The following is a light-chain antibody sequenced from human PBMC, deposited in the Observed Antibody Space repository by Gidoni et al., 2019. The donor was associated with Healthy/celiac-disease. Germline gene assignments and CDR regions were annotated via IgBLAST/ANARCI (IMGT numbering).Light chain of an antibody. CDR1: QSASSSY. Sequence: ESVLTQSPATLSLSPGERATFPCGASQSASSSYLAWYQQKPGLAPRLLIYDASSRATGIPDRFSGSGSGTDFTLTISRLEPEDFAVYYCQQYGSSPLTFGGGTKVEIK. CDR2: DAS. J-gene: IGKJ4*01. V-gene: IGKV3D-20*01. CDR3: QQYGSSPLT.